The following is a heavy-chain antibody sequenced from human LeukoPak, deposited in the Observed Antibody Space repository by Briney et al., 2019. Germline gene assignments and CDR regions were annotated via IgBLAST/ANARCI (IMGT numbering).Heavy chain of an antibody. Sequence: ASVKVSCKASGYTFTGYYMHWVRQAPGQGLEWTGWINPNSGGTNYAQKFQGRVTMTRDTSISTAYMELSRLRSDDTAVYYCARHDYDSSGVFPRSFDYWGQGTLVTVSS. CDR3: ARHDYDSSGVFPRSFDY. CDR2: INPNSGGT. J-gene: IGHJ4*02. D-gene: IGHD3-22*01. CDR1: GYTFTGYY. V-gene: IGHV1-2*02.